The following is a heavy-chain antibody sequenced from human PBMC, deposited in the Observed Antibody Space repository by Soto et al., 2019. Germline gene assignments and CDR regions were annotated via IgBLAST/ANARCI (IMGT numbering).Heavy chain of an antibody. CDR1: GYSFTSYW. J-gene: IGHJ4*02. CDR2: IYPGDSDT. V-gene: IGHV5-51*01. CDR3: ASTPNYYDSSGYYPDYFDY. Sequence: PGESLKISCKGSGYSFTSYWIGWVRQMPGEGLEWMGIIYPGDSDTRYSPSFQGQVTISADKSISTAYLQWSSLKASDTAMYYCASTPNYYDSSGYYPDYFDYWGQGTLVTVSS. D-gene: IGHD3-22*01.